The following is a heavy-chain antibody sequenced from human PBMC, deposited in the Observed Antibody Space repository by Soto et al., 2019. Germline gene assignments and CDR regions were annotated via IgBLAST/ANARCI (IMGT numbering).Heavy chain of an antibody. CDR3: ARHYCSSTSCYPVYYYYYGMDV. D-gene: IGHD2-2*01. CDR2: IYPGDSDT. CDR1: GYSFTSYC. J-gene: IGHJ6*02. V-gene: IGHV5-51*01. Sequence: GESLKISCKGSGYSFTSYCIGWVRQMPGKGLDWMWIIYPGDSDTRYSPSFQGQVTISADKSISTAYLQWSSLKASDTAMYYCARHYCSSTSCYPVYYYYYGMDVWGQGTTVTVSS.